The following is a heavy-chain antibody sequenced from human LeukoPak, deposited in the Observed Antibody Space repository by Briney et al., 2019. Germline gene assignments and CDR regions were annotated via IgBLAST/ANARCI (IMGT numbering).Heavy chain of an antibody. CDR1: GGSISSYY. CDR3: ARVETDGVVVPAAIRY. J-gene: IGHJ4*02. D-gene: IGHD2-2*01. Sequence: PSETLSLTCTVSGGSISSYYWSWIRQPPGKGLEWIGYIYYSGSTNYNPSLKSRVTISVDTSKNQFSLKLSSVTAADTAVYYCARVETDGVVVPAAIRYWGQGTLVTVSS. V-gene: IGHV4-59*01. CDR2: IYYSGST.